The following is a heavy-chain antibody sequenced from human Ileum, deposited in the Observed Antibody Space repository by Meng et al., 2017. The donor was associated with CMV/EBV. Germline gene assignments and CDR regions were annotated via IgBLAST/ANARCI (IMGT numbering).Heavy chain of an antibody. Sequence: GESLKISCAASGVAVSSNFFSWVRQAPGKGLEWVSVIYSGGTTYYTESVRGRLATSRDNSKSTLYLQMNTLRVEDTAVYYCAKGGWLDDWGQGTLVTVSS. D-gene: IGHD6-19*01. V-gene: IGHV3-53*01. CDR2: IYSGGTT. J-gene: IGHJ4*02. CDR3: AKGGWLDD. CDR1: GVAVSSNF.